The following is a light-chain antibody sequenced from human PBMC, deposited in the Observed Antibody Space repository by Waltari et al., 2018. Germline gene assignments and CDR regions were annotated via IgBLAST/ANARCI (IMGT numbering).Light chain of an antibody. V-gene: IGLV1-40*01. Sequence: QSVLTQPPSVSGAPGQRVTISCTGGISNIGANFDVHWYQQLPGLAPRLLLYHNNHRPSGVPGRFPGPKSDPSASLAITGLQAEDEADYYCQSFDRSLTSWVFGGGAKLTVL. CDR1: ISNIGANFD. CDR3: QSFDRSLTSWV. CDR2: HNN. J-gene: IGLJ3*02.